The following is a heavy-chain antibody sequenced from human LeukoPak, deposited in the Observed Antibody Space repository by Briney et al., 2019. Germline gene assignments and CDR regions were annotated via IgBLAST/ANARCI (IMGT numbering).Heavy chain of an antibody. CDR1: GYTFTGYY. D-gene: IGHD2-21*02. CDR3: ARMTATQAALY. V-gene: IGHV1-2*02. J-gene: IGHJ4*02. Sequence: ASVKVSCKASGYTFTGYYMHWVRQSPGRGLAWMGWINPNSGGTNYAQKFQGRVTMTRDTSISTAYMELSRLRSDDTAVYYCARMTATQAALYWGQGTLVTVSS. CDR2: INPNSGGT.